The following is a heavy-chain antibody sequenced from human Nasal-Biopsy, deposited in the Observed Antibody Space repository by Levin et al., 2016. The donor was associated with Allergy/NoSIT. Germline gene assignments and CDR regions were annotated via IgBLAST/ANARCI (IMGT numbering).Heavy chain of an antibody. Sequence: GGSLRLSCAASGFTFSNYWMHWVRQAPGKGLVWVSRIDNDGSTTSYADSVKGRFTISRDNAKNTLYLQMDSLRAEDTAMYYCVRVAQDYDCDFWGQGTLVTVSS. CDR3: VRVAQDYDCDF. V-gene: IGHV3-74*01. CDR2: IDNDGSTT. J-gene: IGHJ4*02. CDR1: GFTFSNYW. D-gene: IGHD3-3*01.